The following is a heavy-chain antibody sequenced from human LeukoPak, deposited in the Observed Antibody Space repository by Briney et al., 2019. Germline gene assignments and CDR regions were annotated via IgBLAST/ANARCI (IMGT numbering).Heavy chain of an antibody. CDR2: IGGSGGST. CDR3: AKARYYYDSSGGYYFDY. CDR1: GFTFSSYA. Sequence: GGSLRLSCAASGFTFSSYAMSWVRQAPGKGLEWVSAIGGSGGSTYYADSVKGRFTISRHNSKNTLYLQMKSLRAEDTAVYYCAKARYYYDSSGGYYFDYWGQGTLVTVSS. V-gene: IGHV3-23*01. J-gene: IGHJ4*02. D-gene: IGHD3-22*01.